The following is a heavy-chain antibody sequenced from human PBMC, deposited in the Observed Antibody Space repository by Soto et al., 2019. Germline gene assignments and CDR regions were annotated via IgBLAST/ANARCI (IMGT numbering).Heavy chain of an antibody. Sequence: GGSLRLSCAASGFTFSSYAMSWVRQAPGKGLEWVSAISGSGGSTYYADSVKGRFTISRDNSKNTLYLQMNSLRAEDTAVYYCAKSRADMITFGGVIVTQYYFDYWGQGXLVTVYS. J-gene: IGHJ4*02. CDR3: AKSRADMITFGGVIVTQYYFDY. CDR2: ISGSGGST. V-gene: IGHV3-23*01. D-gene: IGHD3-16*02. CDR1: GFTFSSYA.